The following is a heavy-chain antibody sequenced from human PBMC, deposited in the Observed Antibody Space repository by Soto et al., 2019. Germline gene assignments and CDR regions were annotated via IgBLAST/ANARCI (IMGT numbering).Heavy chain of an antibody. CDR2: VSSDGSNQ. Sequence: PGGSLRLSCAASGFSFNKYGMDWVRQAPGKGLEWVAYVSSDGSNQYYADSVKGRFTISRDNSKSTLFLQLDSLRVDDTAVYYCAKDRVIQLLPIWPDPWGQGTLVTVSS. CDR3: AKDRVIQLLPIWPDP. V-gene: IGHV3-30*18. J-gene: IGHJ5*02. CDR1: GFSFNKYG. D-gene: IGHD2-2*01.